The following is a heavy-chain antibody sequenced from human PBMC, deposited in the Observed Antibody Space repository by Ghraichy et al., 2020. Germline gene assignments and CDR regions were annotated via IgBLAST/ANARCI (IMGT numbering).Heavy chain of an antibody. CDR2: ISGSGGST. V-gene: IGHV3-23*01. CDR1: GFTFSSYA. J-gene: IGHJ6*02. Sequence: GGSLRLSCAASGFTFSSYAMSWVRQAPGKGLEWVSAISGSGGSTYYADSVKGRFTISRDNSKNTLYLQMNSLRAEDTAVYYCAMRPSSYYYYYGMDVWGQGTTVTVSS. CDR3: AMRPSSYYYYYGMDV.